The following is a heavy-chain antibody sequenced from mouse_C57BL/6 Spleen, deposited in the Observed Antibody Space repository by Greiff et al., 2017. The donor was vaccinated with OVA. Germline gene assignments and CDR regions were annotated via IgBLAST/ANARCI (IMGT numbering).Heavy chain of an antibody. Sequence: EVHLVESGGDLVKPGGSLKLSCAASGFTFSSYGMSWVRQTPDKRLEWVATISSGGSYTYYPDSVKGRFTISRDNAKNTLYLQMSSLKSEDTAMYYCARQGSMRNYFDYWGQGTTLTVSS. CDR3: ARQGSMRNYFDY. CDR2: ISSGGSYT. J-gene: IGHJ2*01. CDR1: GFTFSSYG. D-gene: IGHD2-3*01. V-gene: IGHV5-6*01.